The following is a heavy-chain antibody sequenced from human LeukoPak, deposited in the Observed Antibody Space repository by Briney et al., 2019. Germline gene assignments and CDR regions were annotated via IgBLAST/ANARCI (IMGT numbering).Heavy chain of an antibody. J-gene: IGHJ4*02. Sequence: ASVKVSCKASGYTFTSYAMNWVRQAPGQRLEWLAWVNPGNGHTKYSQKFQDRVTITSDTSATTAYMELSSLKSEDTAVYYCARVTGTYCDYWGQGTLVTVSS. V-gene: IGHV1-3*01. CDR2: VNPGNGHT. D-gene: IGHD3-9*01. CDR1: GYTFTSYA. CDR3: ARVTGTYCDY.